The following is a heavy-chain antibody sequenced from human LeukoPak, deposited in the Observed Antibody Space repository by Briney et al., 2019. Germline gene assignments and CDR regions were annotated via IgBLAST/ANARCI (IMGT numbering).Heavy chain of an antibody. D-gene: IGHD6-13*01. Sequence: GRSLRLSCAASGFTLTGYGMHWVRQAPGKGLEWVAVIWYDGNNKCYVDSVKGRFTISRDTSKNTLYLQMNSLRGEDTAIYYCARDGLASIGLDMWGQGTVVTVSS. CDR2: IWYDGNNK. CDR3: ARDGLASIGLDM. J-gene: IGHJ3*02. CDR1: GFTLTGYG. V-gene: IGHV3-33*01.